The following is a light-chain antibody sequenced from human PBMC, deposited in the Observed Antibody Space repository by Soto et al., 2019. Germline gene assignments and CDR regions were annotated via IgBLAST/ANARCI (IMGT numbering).Light chain of an antibody. CDR3: SSYISSSTFVV. CDR2: DVS. CDR1: SSDVGGYNH. V-gene: IGLV2-14*01. Sequence: QSALTQPASVSGSPGQSITISCTGTSSDVGGYNHVSWYQQHPGKAPKLMIYDVSNRPSGVSNRFSGSKSGNTASLTISGLQAEDEADYYCSSYISSSTFVVFGGGTKLTVL. J-gene: IGLJ2*01.